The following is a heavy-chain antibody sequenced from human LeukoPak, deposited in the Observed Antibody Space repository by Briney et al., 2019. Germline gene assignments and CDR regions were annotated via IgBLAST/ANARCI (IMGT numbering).Heavy chain of an antibody. CDR1: GYTFTVYY. D-gene: IGHD1-1*01. CDR3: ARDTRYFDY. J-gene: IGHJ4*02. V-gene: IGHV1-2*02. CDR2: INPNSGGT. Sequence: GASVKVSCKSAGYTFTVYYMHWVRQAPGQGLEWMGWINPNSGGTNYAQKFQDRVTMTRDTSISTAYMELSRLRSDDTALYYNARDTRYFDYWGQGTLVTVSS.